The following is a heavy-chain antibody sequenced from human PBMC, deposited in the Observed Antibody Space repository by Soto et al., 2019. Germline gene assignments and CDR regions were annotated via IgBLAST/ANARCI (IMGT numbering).Heavy chain of an antibody. CDR3: ASEKYSSRWYDFGGRDYYYYGMDV. CDR1: GFTFSSYA. D-gene: IGHD6-13*01. J-gene: IGHJ6*02. V-gene: IGHV3-30-3*01. CDR2: ISYDGSNK. Sequence: PGGSLRLSCAASGFTFSSYAMHWVLQAPGKRLEWVAVISYDGSNKYYADSVKGGFTISRDNSKNTLYLQMNRLRADDTAVYYCASEKYSSRWYDFGGRDYYYYGMDVWGQGTTVTVSS.